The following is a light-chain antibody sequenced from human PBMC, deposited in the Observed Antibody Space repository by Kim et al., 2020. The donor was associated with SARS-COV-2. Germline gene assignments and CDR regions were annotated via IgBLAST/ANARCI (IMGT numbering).Light chain of an antibody. CDR1: SSDVGSYNL. CDR3: CSYAGSSASWV. Sequence: QSRTIACTGTSSDVGSYNLVSWYQQHPGKAPKLMIYEVSKRPSGVSNRFSGSKSGNTASLTISGLQAEDEADYYCCSYAGSSASWVFGGGTQRTVL. V-gene: IGLV2-23*02. J-gene: IGLJ3*02. CDR2: EVS.